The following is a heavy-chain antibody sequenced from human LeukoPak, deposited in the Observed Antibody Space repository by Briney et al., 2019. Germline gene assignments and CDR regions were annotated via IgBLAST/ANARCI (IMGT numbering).Heavy chain of an antibody. V-gene: IGHV3-13*01. J-gene: IGHJ4*02. CDR2: VSAGHHA. Sequence: PGGSLRLSGTASGFTLGGHDMHWVRQTTGDGLEWVAAVSAGHHAFYAGSVKGRFTVSREDAKNSLYLQMNSLRAGDTAVYYCVREARGYHYTYFDYWGQGSLVTVPS. CDR1: GFTLGGHD. CDR3: VREARGYHYTYFDY. D-gene: IGHD5-18*01.